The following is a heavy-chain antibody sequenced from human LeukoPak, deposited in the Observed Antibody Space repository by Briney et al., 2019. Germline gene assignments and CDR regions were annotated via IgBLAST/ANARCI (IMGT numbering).Heavy chain of an antibody. D-gene: IGHD3-16*02. V-gene: IGHV3-7*01. CDR2: IKEDGSEK. CDR1: GFSFSTYW. CDR3: ARRSYRGVIGLYYYYMDV. J-gene: IGHJ6*03. Sequence: GGSLRLSCVASGFSFSTYWMGWVRQAPGKGLEWVANIKEDGSEKYYVDSVKGRFTMSRDNAKNSVYLQMNRLRVEDTAVYYCARRSYRGVIGLYYYYMDVWGKGTPVTVSS.